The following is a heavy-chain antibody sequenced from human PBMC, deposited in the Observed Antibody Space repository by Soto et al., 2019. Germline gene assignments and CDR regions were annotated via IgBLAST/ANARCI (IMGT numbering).Heavy chain of an antibody. CDR2: IYYSGST. CDR1: GGSISSYY. CDR3: ARAWGRVFDC. J-gene: IGHJ4*02. D-gene: IGHD3-16*01. V-gene: IGHV4-59*01. Sequence: QVQLQESGPGLVKPSETLSLTCTVSGGSISSYYWSWIRQPPGKGLEWIGCIYYSGSTNYNPSLQRRVHISVDTSKDQFSLQLSSVPAADAAVYYCARAWGRVFDCWGQGTLVTVSS.